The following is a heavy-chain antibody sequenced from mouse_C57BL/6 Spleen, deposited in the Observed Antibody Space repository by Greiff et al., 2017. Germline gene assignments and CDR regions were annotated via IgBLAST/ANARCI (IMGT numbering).Heavy chain of an antibody. D-gene: IGHD3-1*01. V-gene: IGHV1-42*01. J-gene: IGHJ2*01. CDR2: INPSTGGT. CDR3: ARSGERYYFDD. Sequence: VHVKQSGPELVKPGASVKISCKASGYSFTGYYMNWVKQSPEKSLEWIGEINPSTGGTTYNQKFKAKATLTVDKSSSTAYMQLKSLTSEDSAVYYCARSGERYYFDDWGQGTTLTVSS. CDR1: GYSFTGYY.